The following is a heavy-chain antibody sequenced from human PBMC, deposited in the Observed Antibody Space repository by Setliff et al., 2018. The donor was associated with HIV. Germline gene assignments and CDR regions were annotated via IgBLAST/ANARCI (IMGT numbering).Heavy chain of an antibody. J-gene: IGHJ4*02. CDR2: FNPSGGST. CDR1: GYTFTNYC. Sequence: ASVKVSCKASGYTFTNYCIHWVRQAPGQGLEWLGMFNPSGGSTAYAQEFQGRVTMTRDTSTTTVYMDLSGLRSGDTAVYYCARDRTAGYNYDYGYWGQGTLVTVSS. D-gene: IGHD3-16*01. CDR3: ARDRTAGYNYDYGY. V-gene: IGHV1-46*01.